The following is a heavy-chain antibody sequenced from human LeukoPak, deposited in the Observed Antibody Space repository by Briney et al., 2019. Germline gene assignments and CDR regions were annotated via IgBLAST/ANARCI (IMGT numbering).Heavy chain of an antibody. D-gene: IGHD1-26*01. Sequence: ASVKVSCKASGYTFNTYNINWVRQAPGQGLEWMGWISTYNDNTNYAQKFQGRVTMTTDTSTSTAYMELRSLRSDDTAVYYCARDPFWNSGSYYWLSSRYFDYWGQGTLVTVSS. CDR2: ISTYNDNT. V-gene: IGHV1-18*01. CDR3: ARDPFWNSGSYYWLSSRYFDY. CDR1: GYTFNTYN. J-gene: IGHJ4*02.